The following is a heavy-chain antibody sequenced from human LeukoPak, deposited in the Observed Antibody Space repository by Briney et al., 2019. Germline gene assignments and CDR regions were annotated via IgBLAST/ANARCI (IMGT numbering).Heavy chain of an antibody. CDR3: ARDLGAAGFATRLDS. J-gene: IGHJ5*01. D-gene: IGHD6-13*01. CDR1: GGTFRSHG. V-gene: IGHV1-69*13. Sequence: SVKVSCKASGGTFRSHGLVWVRQAPGQGLEWVGGLVPILETSNYAQTFQRRVTITADESATIAYLEMSSLRSNDTAVYYCARDLGAAGFATRLDSWGQGTLVTVSS. CDR2: LVPILETS.